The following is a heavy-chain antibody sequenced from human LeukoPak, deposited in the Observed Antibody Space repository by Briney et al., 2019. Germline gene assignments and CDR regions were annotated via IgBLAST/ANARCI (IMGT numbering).Heavy chain of an antibody. CDR2: INSDGSGT. CDR1: GFTFSSYW. J-gene: IGHJ4*02. D-gene: IGHD5-12*01. V-gene: IGHV3-74*01. Sequence: PGGSLRLSCAASGFTFSSYWMHWVRQAPGKGLVWVSRINSDGSGTSYADSVKGRFTISRDNAKNTLYLQMNSLRAEDTAVYYCARAGGYDSPVDYWGQGTLVTVSS. CDR3: ARAGGYDSPVDY.